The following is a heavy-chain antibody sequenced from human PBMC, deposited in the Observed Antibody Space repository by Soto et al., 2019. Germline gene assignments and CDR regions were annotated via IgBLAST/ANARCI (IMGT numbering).Heavy chain of an antibody. CDR2: IYPGDSDT. CDR1: GYSFTSYW. CDR3: ARHGEFGYYDSSGQSRPFDY. Sequence: GESLKISCKGSGYSFTSYWIGWVRQMPGKGLEWMGIIYPGDSDTRYSPSFQGQVTISADKSISTAYLQWSSLKASDTAMYYCARHGEFGYYDSSGQSRPFDYWGQGTLVTVSS. V-gene: IGHV5-51*01. J-gene: IGHJ4*02. D-gene: IGHD3-22*01.